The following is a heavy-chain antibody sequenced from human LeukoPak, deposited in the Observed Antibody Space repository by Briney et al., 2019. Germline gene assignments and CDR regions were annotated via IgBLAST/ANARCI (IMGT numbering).Heavy chain of an antibody. V-gene: IGHV3-9*01. CDR2: ISWNSGSI. CDR1: GFTFDDYA. J-gene: IGHJ3*02. D-gene: IGHD3-10*01. CDR3: AKDKAVRGVTADAFDI. Sequence: PGGSLRLSCAASGFTFDDYAMHWVRQAPGKGLEWVSGISWNSGSIVYADSVKGRFTISRDNAKNSLYLQMNSLRAEDTALYYCAKDKAVRGVTADAFDIWGQGTMVTVSS.